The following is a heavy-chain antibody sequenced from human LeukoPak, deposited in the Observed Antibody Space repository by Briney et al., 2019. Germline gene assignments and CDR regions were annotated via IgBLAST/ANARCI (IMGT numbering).Heavy chain of an antibody. CDR1: GYTFAGYY. J-gene: IGHJ6*02. D-gene: IGHD2-2*01. Sequence: ASVKVSCKASGYTFAGYYMHWVRQAPGQGLEWMGWINPNSGGTNSAQKFLGRVSMTRDTSISTAHMELSRLTSDDTAVYYCASYPGTVAPGGMDVWGQGTTVTVSS. CDR3: ASYPGTVAPGGMDV. CDR2: INPNSGGT. V-gene: IGHV1-2*02.